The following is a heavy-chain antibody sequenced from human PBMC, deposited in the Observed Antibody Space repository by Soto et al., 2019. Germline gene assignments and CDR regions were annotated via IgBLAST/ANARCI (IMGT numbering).Heavy chain of an antibody. J-gene: IGHJ6*02. Sequence: GGSLRLSCAASGFTFSSYGMHWVRQAPGKGLEWVAVIWYDGSNKYYADSVKGRFTISRDNSKNTLYLQMNSLRAEDTAVYYCARDGAEGSEGMDVWGQGTTVTVSS. CDR1: GFTFSSYG. V-gene: IGHV3-33*01. CDR2: IWYDGSNK. CDR3: ARDGAEGSEGMDV. D-gene: IGHD3-16*01.